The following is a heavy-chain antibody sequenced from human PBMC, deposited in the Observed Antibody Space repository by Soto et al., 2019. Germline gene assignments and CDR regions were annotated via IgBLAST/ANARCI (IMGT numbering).Heavy chain of an antibody. V-gene: IGHV3-23*01. CDR2: ISGDGSAT. Sequence: EVKLLESGGGLVQPGESLSLSCAASGFRFWTYSMRWVRQAPGKGLEWVSGISGDGSATSYADSLKGRFTVSRDNSKDTLFLQMNPLRVDDTAVYYCAKTRLYDNNDYHRDGFDVWGPGTAVTVS. CDR3: AKTRLYDNNDYHRDGFDV. CDR1: GFRFWTYS. J-gene: IGHJ3*01. D-gene: IGHD5-12*01.